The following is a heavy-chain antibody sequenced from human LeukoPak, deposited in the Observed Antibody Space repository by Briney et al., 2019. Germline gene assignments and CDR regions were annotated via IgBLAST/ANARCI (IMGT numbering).Heavy chain of an antibody. CDR1: GYTFTVYY. CDR3: ARVAIAAAGMWFWFDP. D-gene: IGHD6-13*01. CDR2: INPNSGGT. Sequence: ASVNVSCKASGYTFTVYYMHWVRQAPGQGLEWMGWINPNSGGTNYAQKFQGWVTMTRDTSISTAYMELSRLRSDDTAVYYCARVAIAAAGMWFWFDPWGQGTLVTVSS. J-gene: IGHJ5*02. V-gene: IGHV1-2*04.